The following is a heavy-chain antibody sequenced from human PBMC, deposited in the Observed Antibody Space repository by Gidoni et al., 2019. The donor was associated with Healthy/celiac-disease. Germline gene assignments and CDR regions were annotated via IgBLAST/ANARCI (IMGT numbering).Heavy chain of an antibody. J-gene: IGHJ6*02. CDR3: ARAKVEYSSSFPDYYYGMDV. D-gene: IGHD6-6*01. V-gene: IGHV3-21*01. CDR2: ISSSSSYI. Sequence: EVQLVESGGGLVKPGGSLRLSCAASGFTFSSYSMNWVRQAPGKGLEWVSSISSSSSYIYYADSVKGRFTISRDNAKNSLYLQMNSLRAEDTAVYYCARAKVEYSSSFPDYYYGMDVWGQGTTATVSS. CDR1: GFTFSSYS.